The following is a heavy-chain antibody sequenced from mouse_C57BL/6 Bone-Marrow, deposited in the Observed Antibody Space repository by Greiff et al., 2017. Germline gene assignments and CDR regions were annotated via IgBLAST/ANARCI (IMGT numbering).Heavy chain of an antibody. Sequence: QVQLQQPGAELVKPGASVKLSCKASGYTFTSYWMHWVKQRPGQGLEWVGMIHPTSGSTNYNEKFKSKATLTVDKSSSTAYMQLSSLTSEDSAVYYCGSGSTLFAYWGQGTLVTVSA. CDR3: GSGSTLFAY. J-gene: IGHJ3*01. CDR1: GYTFTSYW. D-gene: IGHD1-1*01. CDR2: IHPTSGST. V-gene: IGHV1-64*01.